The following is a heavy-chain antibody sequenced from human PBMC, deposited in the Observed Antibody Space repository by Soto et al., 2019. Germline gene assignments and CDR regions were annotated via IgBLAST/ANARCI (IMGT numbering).Heavy chain of an antibody. J-gene: IGHJ3*01. D-gene: IGHD3-22*01. CDR3: ARDSLDSSGNFMRHPDAFDV. CDR2: IHYSGNT. Sequence: PSETLSLTCTVSGGSINSDGYYWSWIRQHPGKGLEWIGYIHYSGNTYYNPSLKSRITIPIDTSKNQFSLQLSSVTVADTAVYFCARDSLDSSGNFMRHPDAFDVWGQGTGVTVSS. CDR1: GGSINSDGYY. V-gene: IGHV4-31*03.